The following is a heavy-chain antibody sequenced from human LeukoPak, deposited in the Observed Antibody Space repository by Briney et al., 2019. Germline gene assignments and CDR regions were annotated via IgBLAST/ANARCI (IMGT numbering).Heavy chain of an antibody. V-gene: IGHV3-23*01. J-gene: IGHJ4*02. CDR2: ITGSGGST. CDR3: AKEVVLGFGTSAIDY. Sequence: GGSLRLSCAASGFTFSNYAMSWVRQAPGRGLEWVSHITGSGGSTYYADSVKGRFTISRDTSKSTLYLQMNSLRAEDTAVYYCAKEVVLGFGTSAIDYWGQGTLVTVSS. CDR1: GFTFSNYA. D-gene: IGHD2-15*01.